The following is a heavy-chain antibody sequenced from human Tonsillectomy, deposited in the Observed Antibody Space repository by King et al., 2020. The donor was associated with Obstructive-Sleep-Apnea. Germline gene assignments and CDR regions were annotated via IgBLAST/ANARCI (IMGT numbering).Heavy chain of an antibody. D-gene: IGHD1-14*01. Sequence: VQLVESGGGLVEPGGSLRLSCAASGFTFTNAWMSWVRQAPGKGLEWVGRIKSKTDGETTDYAAPVKGRFTISRDDSKNTLYLQMNSLKTEDTAVYYCITDYRTTWGQGTLVTVSS. CDR3: ITDYRTT. CDR2: IKSKTDGETT. J-gene: IGHJ5*02. V-gene: IGHV3-15*01. CDR1: GFTFTNAW.